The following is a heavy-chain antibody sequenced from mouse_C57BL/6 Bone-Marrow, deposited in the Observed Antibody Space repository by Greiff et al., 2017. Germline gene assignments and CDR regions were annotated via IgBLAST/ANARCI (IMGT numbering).Heavy chain of an antibody. D-gene: IGHD3-3*01. J-gene: IGHJ3*01. CDR2: IDPETGGT. V-gene: IGHV1-15*01. CDR3: TRLRASWFAY. Sequence: QVQLQQSGAELVRPGASVTLSCKASGYTFTDYEMHWVKQTPVHGLEWIGAIDPETGGTAYNQKFKGKAILTADKSSRTAYMELRSLTSEDSAVYYCTRLRASWFAYWGQGTLVTVSA. CDR1: GYTFTDYE.